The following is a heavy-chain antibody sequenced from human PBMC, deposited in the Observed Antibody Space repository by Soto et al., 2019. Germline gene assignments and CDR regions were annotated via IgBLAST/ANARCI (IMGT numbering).Heavy chain of an antibody. CDR2: INPNSGGT. J-gene: IGHJ5*01. CDR3: ASSLSPTSRTVFSA. V-gene: IGHV1-2*02. Sequence: ASEKLYCQASGYTFTGYHLYWVRQAPGQGLEWMGWINPNSGGTNYAQKFQGRVTMTRDTSINTAYMELNSLRSDDTAVYYWASSLSPTSRTVFSAWGQ. D-gene: IGHD2-21*02. CDR1: GYTFTGYH.